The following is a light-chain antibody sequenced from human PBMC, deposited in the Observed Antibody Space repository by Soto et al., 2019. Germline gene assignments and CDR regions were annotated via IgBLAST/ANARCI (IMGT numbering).Light chain of an antibody. CDR3: QKYNSAPLT. J-gene: IGKJ3*01. Sequence: AIRMTQSPSSFSASTGDRVTITCRASQGISSYLAWYQQKPGKAPKLLIYAASTLQSGVPSRFSGSGSGTDFTLTISCLQSEDFATYYCQKYNSAPLTFGPGTKVDIK. V-gene: IGKV1-8*01. CDR1: QGISSY. CDR2: AAS.